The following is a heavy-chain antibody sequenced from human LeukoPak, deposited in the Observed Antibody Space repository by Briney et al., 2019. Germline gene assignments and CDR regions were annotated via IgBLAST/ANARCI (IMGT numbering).Heavy chain of an antibody. J-gene: IGHJ4*02. Sequence: ASVKVSCMVSGYTLLLYGILWVRQAPGPWLEWMGLISAYNWNTNYPQKLQVRITMTDDTSTSTAYREPRSLRSEDPAVYYSSLDRGSYFRYWCQGTLVTVSS. D-gene: IGHD1-26*01. CDR1: GYTLLLYG. CDR3: SLDRGSYFRY. V-gene: IGHV1-18*01. CDR2: ISAYNWNT.